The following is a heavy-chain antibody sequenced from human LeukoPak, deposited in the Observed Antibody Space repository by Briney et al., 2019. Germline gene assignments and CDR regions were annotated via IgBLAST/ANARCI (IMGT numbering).Heavy chain of an antibody. V-gene: IGHV4-38-2*02. CDR3: ARVEVPRDINDWYFDL. J-gene: IGHJ2*01. Sequence: KPSETLSLTCTVSGYSIAHGFFWAWIRQPPGGGLEWIGSLYHSGTTYYNTSLKSRISTSVDTSKNQFSRKLRLVTAADTAVYYCARVEVPRDINDWYFDLWGRGTLVTVSS. CDR2: LYHSGTT. D-gene: IGHD2-15*01. CDR1: GYSIAHGFF.